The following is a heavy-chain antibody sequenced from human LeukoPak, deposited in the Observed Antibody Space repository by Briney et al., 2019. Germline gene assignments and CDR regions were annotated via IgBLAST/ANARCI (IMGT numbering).Heavy chain of an antibody. V-gene: IGHV1-3*01. D-gene: IGHD4-23*01. CDR3: ARRGDGYGGMIARYFQH. CDR2: INAGNGNT. Sequence: ASVKVSCKASGYTFTSYAMHWVRQASGQRLEWMGWINAGNGNTKYSQKFQGGVTITRDTSASTAYMELSSLRSEDTAVYYCARRGDGYGGMIARYFQHWGQGTLVTVSS. J-gene: IGHJ1*01. CDR1: GYTFTSYA.